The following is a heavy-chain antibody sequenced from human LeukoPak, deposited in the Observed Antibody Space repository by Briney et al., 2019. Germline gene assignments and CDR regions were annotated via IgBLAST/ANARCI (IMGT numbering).Heavy chain of an antibody. D-gene: IGHD1-26*01. CDR1: GFIFSTSS. J-gene: IGHJ4*02. CDR2: ITGDSSTI. Sequence: GGSLRLSCAASGFIFSTSSLNWVRQAPGKGLEWISYITGDSSTIYYTDSVKGRFTISRDNAKNSLYLQMNRLRDEDTAVYYCARDRSGSYLVPIDYWGQGTLVTVSS. V-gene: IGHV3-48*02. CDR3: ARDRSGSYLVPIDY.